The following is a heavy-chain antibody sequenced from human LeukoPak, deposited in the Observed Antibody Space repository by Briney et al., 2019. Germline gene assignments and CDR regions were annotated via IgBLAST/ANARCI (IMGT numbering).Heavy chain of an antibody. V-gene: IGHV3-53*01. CDR2: IYSGGST. D-gene: IGHD3-22*01. Sequence: HPGGSLRLSCAASGFIVSSNYMSWVRQAPGKGLEWVSVIYSGGSTYYAESVKGRFTISRDNSKNTLYLQMNSLRAEDTAVYYCATRNYYDSSGYNDAFDIWGQGTMVTVSS. J-gene: IGHJ3*02. CDR3: ATRNYYDSSGYNDAFDI. CDR1: GFIVSSNY.